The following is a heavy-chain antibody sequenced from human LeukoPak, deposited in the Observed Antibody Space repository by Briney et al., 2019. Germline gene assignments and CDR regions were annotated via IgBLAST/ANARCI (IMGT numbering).Heavy chain of an antibody. Sequence: ASVKVSCKASGYTFNSYGISWVRQAPGQGLEWMGWINAYNGNTNYAQKLQGRVTMTTDTSTSTAYMELRSLRSDDTAVYYCARVHSNYYYYGMDVWGQGTTVTVSS. D-gene: IGHD4-11*01. CDR1: GYTFNSYG. CDR2: INAYNGNT. V-gene: IGHV1-18*01. J-gene: IGHJ6*02. CDR3: ARVHSNYYYYGMDV.